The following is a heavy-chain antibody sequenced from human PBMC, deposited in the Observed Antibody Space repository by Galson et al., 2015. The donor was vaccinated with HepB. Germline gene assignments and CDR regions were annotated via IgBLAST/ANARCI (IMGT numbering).Heavy chain of an antibody. CDR3: ARDIDYYDSSGYSMAPFDY. CDR2: ISSSSSYT. Sequence: SLRLSCAASGFTFSDYYMSWIRQAPGKGLEWVSYISSSSSYTNYADSVKGRFTISRDNAKNSLYLQMNSLRAEDTAVYYCARDIDYYDSSGYSMAPFDYWGQGTLVTVSS. V-gene: IGHV3-11*06. D-gene: IGHD3-22*01. CDR1: GFTFSDYY. J-gene: IGHJ4*02.